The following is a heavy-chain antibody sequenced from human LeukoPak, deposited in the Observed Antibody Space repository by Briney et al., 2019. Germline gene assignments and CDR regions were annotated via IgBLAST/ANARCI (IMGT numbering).Heavy chain of an antibody. V-gene: IGHV1-18*01. J-gene: IGHJ4*02. D-gene: IGHD6-19*01. Sequence: ASVKVSCKASGYTFPSYGISWVRQAPGQGLEWMGWISAYNGNTNYAQKLQGEVTMTTDTSTSTAYIELRSLRSDDTAVYYCARVGWLVRGYFDYWGQGTLVTVSS. CDR3: ARVGWLVRGYFDY. CDR1: GYTFPSYG. CDR2: ISAYNGNT.